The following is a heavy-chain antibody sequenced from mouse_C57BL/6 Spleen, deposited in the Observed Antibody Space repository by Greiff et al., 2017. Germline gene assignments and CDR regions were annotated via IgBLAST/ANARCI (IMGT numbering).Heavy chain of an antibody. CDR2: IHPGSGST. CDR3: AREEITTEAMDY. V-gene: IGHV1-55*01. Sequence: VKLQQPGAELVKPGASVKMSCKASGYTFTSYWITWVKQRPGQGLEWIGDIHPGSGSTNYNEKFKSKATGTVDISSSTAYMQLSSLTSEDSAVYYCAREEITTEAMDYWGQGTSVTVSS. CDR1: GYTFTSYW. D-gene: IGHD1-1*01. J-gene: IGHJ4*01.